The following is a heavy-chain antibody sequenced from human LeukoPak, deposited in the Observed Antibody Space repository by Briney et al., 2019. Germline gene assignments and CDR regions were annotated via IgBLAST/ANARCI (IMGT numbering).Heavy chain of an antibody. CDR1: GGSISSCSYY. Sequence: SETLSLTCTVSGGSISSCSYYWGWIRQPPGKGLEWIGSIYYSGGTYYNPSLKSRVTISVDTSKNQFSLKLSSVTAADTAVYYCNYYDSSGYYFDAFDIWGQGTMVTVSS. CDR3: NYYDSSGYYFDAFDI. J-gene: IGHJ3*02. CDR2: IYYSGGT. V-gene: IGHV4-39*01. D-gene: IGHD3-22*01.